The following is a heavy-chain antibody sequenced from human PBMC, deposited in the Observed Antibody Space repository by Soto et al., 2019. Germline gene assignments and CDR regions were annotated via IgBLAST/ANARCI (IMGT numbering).Heavy chain of an antibody. CDR2: IYYSGST. CDR1: GGSISSYY. Sequence: SETLSLTCTVSGGSISSYYWSWIRQPPGKGLEWIGYIYYSGSTNYNPSLKSRVTITVDTSKNQFYLKLSSVTAADTAVYYCARAPLPRYYYYLDVWGKGTTVTVSS. CDR3: ARAPLPRYYYYLDV. V-gene: IGHV4-59*01. J-gene: IGHJ6*03.